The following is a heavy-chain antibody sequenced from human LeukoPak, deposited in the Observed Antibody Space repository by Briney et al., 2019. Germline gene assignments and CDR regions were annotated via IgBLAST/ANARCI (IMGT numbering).Heavy chain of an antibody. V-gene: IGHV4-59*01. Sequence: SETLSLTCTVSGGSISSYYWSWIRQPPGKGLEWIGYIYYSGSTNYNPSLKSRVTISVDTSKNQFSLKLSSVTAADTAVYYCARARVTFGGVIVIDYWGQGTLVTVSS. CDR1: GGSISSYY. J-gene: IGHJ4*02. D-gene: IGHD3-16*02. CDR3: ARARVTFGGVIVIDY. CDR2: IYYSGST.